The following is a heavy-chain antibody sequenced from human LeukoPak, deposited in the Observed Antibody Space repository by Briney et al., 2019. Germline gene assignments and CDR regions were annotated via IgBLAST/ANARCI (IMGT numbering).Heavy chain of an antibody. V-gene: IGHV1-69*06. CDR3: ARAGHYDSSGYSGDDY. Sequence: SVKVSCKASGGTFSSYAISWVRQAPGQGLEWMGGIIPIFGTANYAQKFQGRVTITADKSTSTAYMELSSLRSEDTAVYYCARAGHYDSSGYSGDDYWGQGTLVTVSS. J-gene: IGHJ4*02. CDR1: GGTFSSYA. CDR2: IIPIFGTA. D-gene: IGHD3-22*01.